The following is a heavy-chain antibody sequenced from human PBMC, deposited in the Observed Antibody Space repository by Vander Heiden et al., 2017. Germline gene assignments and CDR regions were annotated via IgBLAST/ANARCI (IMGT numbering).Heavy chain of an antibody. CDR2: INPSGGST. D-gene: IGHD2-2*01. V-gene: IGHV1-46*01. CDR3: ARRYCSSTSCASNYYYYYGMDV. J-gene: IGHJ6*02. CDR1: GYTFTSYY. Sequence: QVQLVQSGAEVKKPGASVKVSCKASGYTFTSYYIHWVRQAPGQGLEWMGIINPSGGSTSYAQKFQGRVTMTRDTSTSTVYMELSSLRSEDTAVYYCARRYCSSTSCASNYYYYYGMDVWGQGTTVTVSS.